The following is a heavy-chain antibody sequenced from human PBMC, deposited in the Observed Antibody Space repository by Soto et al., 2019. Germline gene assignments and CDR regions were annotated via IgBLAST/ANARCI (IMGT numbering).Heavy chain of an antibody. CDR1: GYTFTRYG. D-gene: IGHD6-13*01. Sequence: QVQLVQSGAEVKKPGASVKVSCQASGYTFTRYGISWVRQAPGQGLEWMGWISAYNGNTNNAQKLQGRVTMPTDTSTSTAYMELSSMRSDDTAVYYCARDSDIDPYIAAAGGDYWGQGTLVTVSA. CDR2: ISAYNGNT. CDR3: ARDSDIDPYIAAAGGDY. J-gene: IGHJ4*02. V-gene: IGHV1-18*01.